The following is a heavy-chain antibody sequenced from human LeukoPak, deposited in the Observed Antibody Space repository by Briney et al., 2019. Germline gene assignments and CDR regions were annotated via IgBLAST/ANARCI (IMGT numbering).Heavy chain of an antibody. V-gene: IGHV3-30*03. Sequence: GGSLRLSCAASGFTFNNYAMYWVRQAPGKGLEWVTLISDDGSKKYYADSVKGRSTISRDNSKNSLYLQMNSLRAEDTAVYYCARGKEPVAGSLSHFDYWGQGTLVTVSS. CDR1: GFTFNNYA. CDR3: ARGKEPVAGSLSHFDY. D-gene: IGHD6-19*01. CDR2: ISDDGSKK. J-gene: IGHJ4*02.